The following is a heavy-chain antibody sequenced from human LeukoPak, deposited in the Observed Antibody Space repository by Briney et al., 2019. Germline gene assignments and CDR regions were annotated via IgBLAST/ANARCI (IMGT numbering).Heavy chain of an antibody. V-gene: IGHV3-21*01. CDR2: ISSSSSYI. D-gene: IGHD3-22*01. Sequence: PGGSLRLSCAASGFTFSSYSMNWVRQAPGKGLEWVSSISSSSSYIYYADPVKGRFTTSRDNAKNSLYLQMNSLRVEDTAVYYCARGTRPDSSGYTYYYYGMDVWGQGTTVTVSS. J-gene: IGHJ6*02. CDR1: GFTFSSYS. CDR3: ARGTRPDSSGYTYYYYGMDV.